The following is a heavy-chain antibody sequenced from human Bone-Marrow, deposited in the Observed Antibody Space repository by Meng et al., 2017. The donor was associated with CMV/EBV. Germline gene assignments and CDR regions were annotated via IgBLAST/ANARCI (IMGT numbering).Heavy chain of an antibody. CDR1: GGTFSSYT. CDR2: IIPILGIA. CDR3: ATPPIVGPHGTTDY. D-gene: IGHD2-21*01. J-gene: IGHJ4*02. Sequence: SVKVSYKASGGTFSSYTISWVRQAPGQGLEWMGRIIPILGIANYAQKFQGRVTITADKSTSTAYMELSSLRSEDTAVYYCATPPIVGPHGTTDYWGQGTLVTVSS. V-gene: IGHV1-69*02.